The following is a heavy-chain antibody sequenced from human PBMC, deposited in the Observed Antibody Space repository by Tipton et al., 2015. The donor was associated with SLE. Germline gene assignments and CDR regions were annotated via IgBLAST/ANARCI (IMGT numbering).Heavy chain of an antibody. V-gene: IGHV4-34*01. Sequence: TLSLTCAVYGGSFSGYYWSWIRQPPGKGLEWIGEINHSGSTNYNPSLKSRVTISVDTSKNQFSLKLSSVTAADTAVYYCARVPPWIAIAFDTWGQGTTVTVSS. CDR2: INHSGST. CDR3: ARVPPWIAIAFDT. D-gene: IGHD5-12*01. CDR1: GGSFSGYY. J-gene: IGHJ3*02.